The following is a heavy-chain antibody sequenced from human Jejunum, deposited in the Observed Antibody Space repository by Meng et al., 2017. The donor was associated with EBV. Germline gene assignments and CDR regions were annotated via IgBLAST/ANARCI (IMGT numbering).Heavy chain of an antibody. CDR2: INPNSGDT. D-gene: IGHD2-21*02. J-gene: IGHJ5*02. V-gene: IGHV1-2*06. CDR3: AGSYCGADCNYNWFEP. CDR1: GHTFTGYY. Sequence: QVQLGQSGVEVKKPXXSVTVXCKISGHTFTGYYVHWVRQAPGRGLEWMGRINPNSGDTNDAQKFQGRVTMTRDTSISTAYMELSSLRSDDTAVYYCAGSYCGADCNYNWFEPWGQGTLVTVSS.